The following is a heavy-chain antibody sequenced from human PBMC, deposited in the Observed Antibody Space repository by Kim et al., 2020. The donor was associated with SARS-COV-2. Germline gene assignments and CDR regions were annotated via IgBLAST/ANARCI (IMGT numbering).Heavy chain of an antibody. V-gene: IGHV4-34*01. CDR2: INNSGST. J-gene: IGHJ6*03. Sequence: SETLSLTCAVSGGSLSSYYWSWVRQPPGKGLEWIGEINNSGSTSYNPSPKSRGTITVDTSKNQIPLKLSSVTAADTAAYYCARGGGVTVGGRNYSYYMDV. CDR1: GGSLSSYY. D-gene: IGHD6-19*01. CDR3: ARGGGVTVGGRNYSYYMDV.